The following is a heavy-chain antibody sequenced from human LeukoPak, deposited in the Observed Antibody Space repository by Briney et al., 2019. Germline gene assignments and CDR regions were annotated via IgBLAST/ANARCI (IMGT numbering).Heavy chain of an antibody. D-gene: IGHD2-2*01. CDR2: IYHSGST. CDR1: GGSISSGGYS. V-gene: IGHV4-30-2*01. J-gene: IGHJ6*02. CDR3: ARGKGQLLPPPYSYGMDV. Sequence: SQTLSLTCAVSGGSISSGGYSWSWIRQPPGKGLEWIGYIYHSGSTYYNPSLKSRVTISVDSSKNQYSLKLSSVPAADTAVYYCARGKGQLLPPPYSYGMDVWGQGTTVTVSS.